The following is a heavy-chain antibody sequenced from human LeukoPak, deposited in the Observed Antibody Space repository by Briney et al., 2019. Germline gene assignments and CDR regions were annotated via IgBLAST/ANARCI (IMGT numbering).Heavy chain of an antibody. CDR2: ISGSGGST. CDR1: GFTFSSHA. Sequence: GGSLRLSCAASGFTFSSHAMSWVRQAPGKGLEWVSAISGSGGSTYYADSVKGRFTISRDNSKNTLYLQMNSLRAEDTAVYYCAKMTRTTVTTTQDYWGQGTLVTVSS. J-gene: IGHJ4*02. D-gene: IGHD4-17*01. CDR3: AKMTRTTVTTTQDY. V-gene: IGHV3-23*01.